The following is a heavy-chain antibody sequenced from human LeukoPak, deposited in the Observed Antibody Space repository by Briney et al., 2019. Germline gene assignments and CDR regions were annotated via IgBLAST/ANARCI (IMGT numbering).Heavy chain of an antibody. CDR1: GFTFSRFG. CDR2: INSDGINT. Sequence: GGTLRLSCAASGFTFSRFGMNWVRQAPGKGLEWVSRINSDGINTSYADSVKGRFTISRDNAKNTLNLQMNSLRAEDTAVYYCAKAPGGYDLDYWGQGTLVTVSS. V-gene: IGHV3-74*01. D-gene: IGHD5-12*01. J-gene: IGHJ4*02. CDR3: AKAPGGYDLDY.